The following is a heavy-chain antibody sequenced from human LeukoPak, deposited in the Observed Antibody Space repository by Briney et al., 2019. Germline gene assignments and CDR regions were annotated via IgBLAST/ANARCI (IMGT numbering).Heavy chain of an antibody. CDR3: ARDSFYDYVWGSYRPFDY. Sequence: SETLSLTCTVSGGSISSSSYYWGWIRQPPGKGLEWIGSIYYSGSTYYNPSLKSRVTISVDTSKNQFSLKLSSVTAADTAVYYCARDSFYDYVWGSYRPFDYWGQGTLVTVSS. V-gene: IGHV4-39*02. CDR1: GGSISSSSYY. CDR2: IYYSGST. D-gene: IGHD3-16*02. J-gene: IGHJ4*02.